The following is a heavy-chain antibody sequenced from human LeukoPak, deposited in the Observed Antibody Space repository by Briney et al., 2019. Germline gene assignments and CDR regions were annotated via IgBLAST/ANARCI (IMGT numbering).Heavy chain of an antibody. J-gene: IGHJ6*03. CDR1: GGSFSDYF. CDR2: IDHSGGT. D-gene: IGHD2-15*01. CDR3: ARMRGGGIGYSNYMDV. V-gene: IGHV4-34*01. Sequence: SETLSLTCAVFGGSFSDYFWSWIRQPPGKWLEWIGEIDHSGGTNYNPSLKSRVTISVDTSKNQFSLKVTSVTAADAAVYYCARMRGGGIGYSNYMDVWGKGTTVIVSS.